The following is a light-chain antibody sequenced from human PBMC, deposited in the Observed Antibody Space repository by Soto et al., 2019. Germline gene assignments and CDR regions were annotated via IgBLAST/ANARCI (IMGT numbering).Light chain of an antibody. Sequence: DIQVTQSPSSLSAYVGDRVTITCRASQAISNYLAWYQQKPGKVPKLLIYAASTLQSGVPSRFSGSGSGTDFTLTISSLQPEDVATYYCQKYNIAPWTFGQGTKVDIK. CDR3: QKYNIAPWT. J-gene: IGKJ1*01. V-gene: IGKV1-27*01. CDR1: QAISNY. CDR2: AAS.